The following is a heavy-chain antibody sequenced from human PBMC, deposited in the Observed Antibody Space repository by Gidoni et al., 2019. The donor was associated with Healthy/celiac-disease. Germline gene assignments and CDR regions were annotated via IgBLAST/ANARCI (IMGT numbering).Heavy chain of an antibody. D-gene: IGHD5-12*01. CDR1: GFTFSNAW. J-gene: IGHJ4*02. CDR3: TTSSGYVPEYYFDY. Sequence: DVQLVDSGGGLVEPGGSLRLSCAASGFTFSNAWMSWVRQAPGKGLEWVGRIKSKTDGGTTDYAAPVKGRFTISRDDSKNTLYLQMNSLKTEDTAVYYCTTSSGYVPEYYFDYWGQGTLVTVSS. CDR2: IKSKTDGGTT. V-gene: IGHV3-15*01.